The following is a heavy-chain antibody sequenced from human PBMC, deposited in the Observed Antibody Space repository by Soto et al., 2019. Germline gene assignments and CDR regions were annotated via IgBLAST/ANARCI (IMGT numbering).Heavy chain of an antibody. V-gene: IGHV3-33*01. Sequence: QVQLVESGGGVVQPGRSLRLSCAASGFTFSSYGMHWVRQAPGKGLEWVAVIWYDGSNKYYADSVKGRFTISRDNSKNTLYLQRNSLRAEDTAVYYCARVKGIAAAGTGYDAFDIWGQGTMVTVSS. CDR3: ARVKGIAAAGTGYDAFDI. CDR2: IWYDGSNK. CDR1: GFTFSSYG. J-gene: IGHJ3*02. D-gene: IGHD6-13*01.